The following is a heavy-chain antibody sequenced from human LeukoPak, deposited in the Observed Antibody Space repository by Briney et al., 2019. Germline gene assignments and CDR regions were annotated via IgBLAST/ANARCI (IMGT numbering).Heavy chain of an antibody. J-gene: IGHJ4*02. Sequence: SETLSLTCTVSGDSFTSVTDYWAWIRQPPGKGLEWIGSVSSDGGTSHTSLKSRVTMALDTSKNQFSLRLTSVTAADTAVYYCVRETSGSSRTEYWGQGTLVTVSS. D-gene: IGHD6-13*01. CDR3: VRETSGSSRTEY. CDR1: GDSFTSVTDY. CDR2: VSSDGGT. V-gene: IGHV4-39*07.